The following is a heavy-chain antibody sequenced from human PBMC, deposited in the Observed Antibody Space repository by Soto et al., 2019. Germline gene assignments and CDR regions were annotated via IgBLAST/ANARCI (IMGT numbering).Heavy chain of an antibody. CDR2: IYYSGST. CDR3: ASSTPTPSYYYYMDV. V-gene: IGHV4-59*08. Sequence: PSETLSLTCTVSGGSISSYYWSWIRQPPGKGLEWIGYIYYSGSTNYNPSLKSRVTISVDTSKNQFSLKLSSVTAADTAVYYCASSTPTPSYYYYMDVWGKGTTVTVSS. CDR1: GGSISSYY. J-gene: IGHJ6*03.